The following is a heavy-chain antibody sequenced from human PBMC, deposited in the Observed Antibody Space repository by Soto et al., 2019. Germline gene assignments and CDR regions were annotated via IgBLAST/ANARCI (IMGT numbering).Heavy chain of an antibody. V-gene: IGHV3-30*03. CDR2: VSYDGNNK. Sequence: QVQVVESGGGVVQPGTSLRLSCAASGFTFSSFGMHWVRQAPGKGLEWVAIVSYDGNNKYYADSVKGRFTISRDNSKNAVYLQMNSLRTEDTAVYYCARGGYYFLDPYIYWGQGTLVTVSS. CDR3: ARGGYYFLDPYIY. J-gene: IGHJ4*02. CDR1: GFTFSSFG. D-gene: IGHD3-22*01.